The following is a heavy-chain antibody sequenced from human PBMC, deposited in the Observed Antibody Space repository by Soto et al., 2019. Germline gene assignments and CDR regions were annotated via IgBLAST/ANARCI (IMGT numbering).Heavy chain of an antibody. CDR3: ARGRYFSSTSCYTGDNWFDP. J-gene: IGHJ5*02. CDR2: IIPIFGTA. Sequence: QVQLVQSGAEVKKPGSSVKVSCKASGGTFSSYAISWVRQAPGQGLEWMGGIIPIFGTANYAQKFQGRVTITADESTSTAYMELSSLRSEDTAVYYCARGRYFSSTSCYTGDNWFDPWGQGTLVTVSS. CDR1: GGTFSSYA. D-gene: IGHD2-2*02. V-gene: IGHV1-69*01.